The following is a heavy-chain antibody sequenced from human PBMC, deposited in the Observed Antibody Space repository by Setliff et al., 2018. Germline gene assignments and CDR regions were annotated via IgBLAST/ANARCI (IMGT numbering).Heavy chain of an antibody. V-gene: IGHV4-4*07. CDR3: ARGNYAYWYLDL. D-gene: IGHD1-7*01. Sequence: SETLSLTCVVSGGSISSDYWGWIRQPAGKGLEWIGRLPPSGNTNYSPSLKSRVTMSLDTSKNYFSLKLKSVTAADTAIYFCARGNYAYWYLDLWGRGTLVTVSS. CDR2: LPPSGNT. J-gene: IGHJ2*01. CDR1: GGSISSDY.